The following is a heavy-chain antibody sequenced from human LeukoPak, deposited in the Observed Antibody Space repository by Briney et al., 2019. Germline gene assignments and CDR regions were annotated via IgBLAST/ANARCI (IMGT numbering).Heavy chain of an antibody. CDR1: GYSFTSYW. V-gene: IGHV5-10-1*01. Sequence: GESLKISCKGSGYSFTSYWISWVRQMPGKGLEWMGRIDPSDSYTNYSPSFQGHVTISADKSISTAYLQWSSLKASDTAMYYCASPGASSGHYYYGMDVWGQGTTVTVSS. D-gene: IGHD6-19*01. CDR2: IDPSDSYT. J-gene: IGHJ6*02. CDR3: ASPGASSGHYYYGMDV.